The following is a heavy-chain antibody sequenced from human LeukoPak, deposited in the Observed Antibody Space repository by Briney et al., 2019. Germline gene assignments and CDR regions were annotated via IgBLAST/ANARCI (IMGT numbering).Heavy chain of an antibody. CDR3: ARPYTSGRFGAFDI. CDR2: IYHSGST. V-gene: IGHV4-59*08. D-gene: IGHD6-19*01. Sequence: SETLSLTCTVSGGSISSYYWSWIRQPPGKGLEWIGYIYHSGSTKYNPSLKSRVTLSVDTSKNQFSLKLSSVAAADTAVYYCARPYTSGRFGAFDIWGQGTMATVSS. CDR1: GGSISSYY. J-gene: IGHJ3*02.